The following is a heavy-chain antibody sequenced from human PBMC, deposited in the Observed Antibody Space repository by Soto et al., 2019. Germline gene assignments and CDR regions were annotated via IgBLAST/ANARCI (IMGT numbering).Heavy chain of an antibody. CDR2: ISYDGITK. Sequence: QVHLVESGGGVVQPGRSLRLSCAASAFTFSSYNMHWVRQAPGKGLEWVAVISYDGITKYYADSVKGRFTISRENSKNTLYLEMSSLRTEDTALYYCARVGTVEYDFWGRGMDLWGQGTTVSVSS. J-gene: IGHJ6*02. D-gene: IGHD3-3*01. CDR1: AFTFSSYN. V-gene: IGHV3-30-3*01. CDR3: ARVGTVEYDFWGRGMDL.